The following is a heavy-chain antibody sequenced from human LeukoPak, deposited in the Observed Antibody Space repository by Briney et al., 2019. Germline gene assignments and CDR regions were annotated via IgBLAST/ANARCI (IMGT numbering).Heavy chain of an antibody. V-gene: IGHV3-30*04. D-gene: IGHD5-24*01. J-gene: IGHJ4*02. CDR1: GFTFSSYA. CDR3: ARDPRDAYNNYFDY. CDR2: ISYDGNTE. Sequence: PGGSLRLSWAASGFTFSSYAMHWVRQAPGKGLEWVAVISYDGNTEYYADSVKGRFTISRDNSKNTLYLQMNSLRAEDTAVYYCARDPRDAYNNYFDYWGQGTLVTVSS.